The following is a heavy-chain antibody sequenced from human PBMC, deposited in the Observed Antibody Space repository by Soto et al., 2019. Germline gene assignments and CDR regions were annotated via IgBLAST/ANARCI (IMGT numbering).Heavy chain of an antibody. V-gene: IGHV3-53*01. D-gene: IGHD3-10*01. CDR2: IYSGGST. Sequence: EVQLVESGGGLIQPGGSLRLSCAASGFTVSSNYMSWVRQAPGKGLEWVSVIYSGGSTYYADSVKGRFTISRDNSKNTLYLQMNSLRAEDTAVYYCARALLGVRGVNYYGMDVWGQGTTVTVSS. J-gene: IGHJ6*02. CDR3: ARALLGVRGVNYYGMDV. CDR1: GFTVSSNY.